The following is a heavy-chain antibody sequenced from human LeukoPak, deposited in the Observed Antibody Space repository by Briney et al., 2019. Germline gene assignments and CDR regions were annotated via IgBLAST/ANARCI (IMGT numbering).Heavy chain of an antibody. CDR2: IYPGDSDT. Sequence: GESLKISCKGSGYRFTSYWIGWVRQMPGKGLEWMRMIYPGDSDTRYSPSFQGQVTISADKSISTAYLQWSSLKASDTAMYYCARHISDCGGDCPFDYWGQGTLVTVSS. CDR3: ARHISDCGGDCPFDY. V-gene: IGHV5-51*01. D-gene: IGHD2-21*02. CDR1: GYRFTSYW. J-gene: IGHJ4*02.